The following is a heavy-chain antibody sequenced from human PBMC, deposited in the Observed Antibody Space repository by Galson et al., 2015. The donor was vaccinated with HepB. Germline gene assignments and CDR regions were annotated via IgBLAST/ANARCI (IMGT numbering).Heavy chain of an antibody. Sequence: SLRLSCAAPGFTFSTYGMYWVRQAPGKGLEWVSVIDGSGGSTNYADSVKGRFFMSRDNSKNTVYLQMNSLRAEDTAIYYCAKDGYPLLTGYSDYWGQGTLVTVSS. J-gene: IGHJ4*02. CDR1: GFTFSTYG. CDR2: IDGSGGST. CDR3: AKDGYPLLTGYSDY. D-gene: IGHD3-9*01. V-gene: IGHV3-23*01.